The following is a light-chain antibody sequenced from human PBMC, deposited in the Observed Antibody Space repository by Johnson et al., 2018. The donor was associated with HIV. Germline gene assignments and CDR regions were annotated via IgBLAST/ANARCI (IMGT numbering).Light chain of an antibody. V-gene: IGLV1-51*01. CDR3: GTWDSRLNAYV. J-gene: IGLJ1*01. CDR2: DTY. CDR1: SSNIGYNY. Sequence: QSVLTQSPSVSAAPGQKVTISCSGSSSNIGYNYVSWYQQLPGTAPKPLIYDTYKRFFEIPDRFSGSKSGTSATLGITGLQTGDEADYYCGTWDSRLNAYVFGAGTKVTVL.